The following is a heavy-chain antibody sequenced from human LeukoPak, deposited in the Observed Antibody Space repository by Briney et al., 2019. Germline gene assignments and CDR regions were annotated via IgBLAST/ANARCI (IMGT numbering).Heavy chain of an antibody. Sequence: ASETLSLTCTVSGGSISRYYWNWIRQPPGKGLEWFGYIYYSGSTNHNPSLKSRVTISVDTSKNQFSLKLSSVTAADTAVYYCARGYYDILTGYYQGIDYWGQGTLVTVSS. CDR2: IYYSGST. V-gene: IGHV4-59*01. J-gene: IGHJ4*02. CDR1: GGSISRYY. CDR3: ARGYYDILTGYYQGIDY. D-gene: IGHD3-9*01.